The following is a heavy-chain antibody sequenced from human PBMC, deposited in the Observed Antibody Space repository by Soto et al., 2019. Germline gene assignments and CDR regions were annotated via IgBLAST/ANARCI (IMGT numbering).Heavy chain of an antibody. CDR1: GYNFTSYW. D-gene: IGHD2-15*01. CDR3: PSLGHCRGVTYYTWGYSGMGV. J-gene: IGHJ6*02. V-gene: IGHV5-51*01. CDR2: IYPGDSDT. Sequence: GESHKNSSKRSGYNFTSYWIGWVRQMTGKGLEWMGIIYPGDSDTRYSPSFQGQVTISADKSISTAYLQWTSLKASDPAMYYCPSLGHCRGVTYYTWGYSGMGVWGQGTRVSLSS.